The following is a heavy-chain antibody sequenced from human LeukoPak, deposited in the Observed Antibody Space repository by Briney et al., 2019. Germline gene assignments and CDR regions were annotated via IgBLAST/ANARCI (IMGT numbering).Heavy chain of an antibody. CDR3: AREGSGWYGNFDY. V-gene: IGHV1-2*02. CDR2: INPNSGGT. J-gene: IGHJ4*02. CDR1: GYTFTVYY. D-gene: IGHD6-19*01. Sequence: VASVKVSFKASGYTFTVYYIHWVRQAPGQGLEWMGWINPNSGGTNYAQKFQGRVTMTRDTSISTAYMEVSRLRSDDTAVYYCAREGSGWYGNFDYWGQGTLVTVSS.